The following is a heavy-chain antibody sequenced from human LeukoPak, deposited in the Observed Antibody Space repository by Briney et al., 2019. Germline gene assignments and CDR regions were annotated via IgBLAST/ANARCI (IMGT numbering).Heavy chain of an antibody. CDR2: ISSSGSTT. CDR1: GFTFSDYY. D-gene: IGHD6-19*01. Sequence: PGGSLRLSCAASGFTFSDYYMSWIRQAPGKGLEWVSYISSSGSTTYYADSVKGRFTISRDNSKNTLYLQMNSLRAEDTAVYYCAKVVAAVAGYFDYWGQGTLVTVSS. V-gene: IGHV3-11*01. J-gene: IGHJ4*02. CDR3: AKVVAAVAGYFDY.